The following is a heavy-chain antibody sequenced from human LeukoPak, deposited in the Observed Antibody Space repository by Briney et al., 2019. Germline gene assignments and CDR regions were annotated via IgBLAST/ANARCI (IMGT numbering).Heavy chain of an antibody. V-gene: IGHV4-30-4*01. Sequence: SETLSLTCTVSSGSISSGDYYWSWIRQPPGKGLEWIGYISSSGTTYYNPSLRSRITISVDSSKSQFSLNLSSVTASDTAVYYCASPEWEQGDAFDIWGQGTMVTVSS. CDR3: ASPEWEQGDAFDI. D-gene: IGHD1-26*01. CDR2: ISSSGTT. CDR1: SGSISSGDYY. J-gene: IGHJ3*02.